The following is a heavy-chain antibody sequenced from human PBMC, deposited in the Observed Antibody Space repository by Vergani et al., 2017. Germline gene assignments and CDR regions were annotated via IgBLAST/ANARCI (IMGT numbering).Heavy chain of an antibody. D-gene: IGHD6-19*01. Sequence: EVQLVESGGGLVKPGGSLRLSCAASGFTFSNAWMSWVRQAPGKGLEWVGRIKSKTDGGTTDYAAPVKGRFTISRDDSKNTLYLQMNSLRAEDTAVYYCARASIAVAGRVFCDYWGQGTLVTVSS. J-gene: IGHJ4*02. CDR3: ARASIAVAGRVFCDY. CDR2: IKSKTDGGTT. CDR1: GFTFSNAW. V-gene: IGHV3-15*01.